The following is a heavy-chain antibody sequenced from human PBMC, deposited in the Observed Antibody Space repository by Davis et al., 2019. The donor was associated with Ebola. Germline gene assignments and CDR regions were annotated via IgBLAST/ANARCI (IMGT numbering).Heavy chain of an antibody. CDR2: ISSSGGST. J-gene: IGHJ3*02. CDR3: ARGDFFDSSGNFIDAFDI. Sequence: GESLKISCAASEFTFSSYTMGWVRQAPGKGLEWVSGISSSGGSTYYADSVKGRFTISRDNVKNSLYLQMNSLRAEDTAVYYCARGDFFDSSGNFIDAFDIWGQGTMVTVSS. V-gene: IGHV3-23*01. CDR1: EFTFSSYT. D-gene: IGHD3-22*01.